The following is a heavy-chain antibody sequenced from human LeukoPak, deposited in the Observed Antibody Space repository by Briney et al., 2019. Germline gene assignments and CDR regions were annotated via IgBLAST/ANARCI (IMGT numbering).Heavy chain of an antibody. Sequence: ASVTVSCKVSGYTLTELSMHWVRQAPGKGLEWMGGFDPEDGETIYAQKFQGRVTMTEDTSTDTAYMELSSLRSEDTAVYYCATRDSSGRGPDYWGQGTLVTVSS. J-gene: IGHJ4*02. CDR2: FDPEDGET. V-gene: IGHV1-24*01. D-gene: IGHD3-22*01. CDR1: GYTLTELS. CDR3: ATRDSSGRGPDY.